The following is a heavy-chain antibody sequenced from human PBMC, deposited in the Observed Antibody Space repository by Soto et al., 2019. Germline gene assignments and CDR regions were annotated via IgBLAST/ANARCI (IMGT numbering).Heavy chain of an antibody. CDR1: GYIFVNYG. J-gene: IGHJ6*02. Sequence: QVQLVQSGDEVRKPGSSVKVSCKASGYIFVNYGIAWVRQAPGQGLEWMGWISPYSGNTHYASKVQGRLTMTTDTSTSTXYMDLXXXXXXXTAVYXCAXXXXXXTPTPQDVWGQGTTVTVSS. CDR3: AXXXXXXTPTPQDV. CDR2: ISPYSGNT. V-gene: IGHV1-18*01.